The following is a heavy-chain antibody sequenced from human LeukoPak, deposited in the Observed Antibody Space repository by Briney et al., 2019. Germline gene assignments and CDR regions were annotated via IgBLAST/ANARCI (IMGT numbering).Heavy chain of an antibody. CDR1: GFTFSSYS. CDR3: ARRDKVAAFDY. D-gene: IGHD2-15*01. V-gene: IGHV3-21*01. J-gene: IGHJ4*02. Sequence: GGSLRLSCAASGFTFSSYSMNWVRQAPGKGLEWVSSISSSSSYIYYADSVKGRFTISRDNAKNSLYLQMNSLRAEDTAVYYCARRDKVAAFDYWGQGTLVTVSS. CDR2: ISSSSSYI.